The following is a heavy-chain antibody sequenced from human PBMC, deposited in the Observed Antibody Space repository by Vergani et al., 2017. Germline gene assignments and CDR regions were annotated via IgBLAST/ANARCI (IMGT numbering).Heavy chain of an antibody. J-gene: IGHJ6*03. Sequence: QVQLVESGGGVVQPGRSLRLSCAASGFTFSSHGMHWVRKAPGKGLEWVAVISYDGSNKYYADSVKGRFTISRDNSKNTLYLQMNSLRAEDTAVYYCAKSIDFWSGTNMDVWGKGTTVTVS. CDR1: GFTFSSHG. D-gene: IGHD3-3*01. V-gene: IGHV3-30*18. CDR3: AKSIDFWSGTNMDV. CDR2: ISYDGSNK.